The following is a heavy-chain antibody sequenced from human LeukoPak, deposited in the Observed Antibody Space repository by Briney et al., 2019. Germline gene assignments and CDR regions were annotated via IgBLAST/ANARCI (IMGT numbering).Heavy chain of an antibody. V-gene: IGHV3-23*01. CDR2: ISGSGGTT. J-gene: IGHJ4*02. CDR1: GLTFNNHA. CDR3: ATSYQLLSSIRFLVVYYFDY. D-gene: IGHD2-2*01. Sequence: PGGSLRLSCAASGLTFNNHAMSWVRQPPGKGLEWVSSISGSGGTTYYADSVKGRFTSSRDNSKNTLYLQMNSLRAEDTAVYYCATSYQLLSSIRFLVVYYFDYWGQGTLVTVSS.